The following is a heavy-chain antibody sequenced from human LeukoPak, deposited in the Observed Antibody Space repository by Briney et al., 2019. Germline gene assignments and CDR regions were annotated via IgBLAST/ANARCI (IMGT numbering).Heavy chain of an antibody. V-gene: IGHV1-2*02. D-gene: IGHD3-22*01. CDR3: ARDPGGDSSGYFAD. CDR2: INPNSGGT. J-gene: IGHJ4*02. Sequence: ASVKVSCKASGYTFTNYGVSWVRQAPGQGLEWMGWINPNSGGTNYAQKFQGRVTMTRDTSIGTAYMELSRLRSDDTAVYYCARDPGGDSSGYFADWGQGTLVTVSS. CDR1: GYTFTNYG.